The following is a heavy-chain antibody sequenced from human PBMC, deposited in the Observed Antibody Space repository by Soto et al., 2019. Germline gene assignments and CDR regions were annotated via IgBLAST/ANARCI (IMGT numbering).Heavy chain of an antibody. D-gene: IGHD3-22*01. V-gene: IGHV3-23*01. CDR3: AKYLEFTTPYFDY. CDR1: GFTFSPYS. J-gene: IGHJ4*02. Sequence: LRLSCAVSGFTFSPYSMTWVRQAPGKGLEWVSSITGNSVITHYADSVRGRFTISRDNSKNTLYLQMDSLRAEDTAVYYCAKYLEFTTPYFDYWGQGALVTVSS. CDR2: ITGNSVIT.